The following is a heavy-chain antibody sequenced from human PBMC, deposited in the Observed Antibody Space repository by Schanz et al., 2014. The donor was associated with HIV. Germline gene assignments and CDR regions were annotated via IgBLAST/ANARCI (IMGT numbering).Heavy chain of an antibody. Sequence: QLYLQQWGSGLFKPAETLSLTCGVFGGSFSGYYWGWIRQSPEKGLEWIGEVSHSGSNNYNPSLKSRLTISLDTSKSQFSLKVKSVTAADTAVYYCAKLILFDNHDFWSGYPDWGQGTLVTVSS. CDR3: AKLILFDNHDFWSGYPD. D-gene: IGHD3-3*01. V-gene: IGHV4-34*01. CDR2: VSHSGSN. CDR1: GGSFSGYY. J-gene: IGHJ4*02.